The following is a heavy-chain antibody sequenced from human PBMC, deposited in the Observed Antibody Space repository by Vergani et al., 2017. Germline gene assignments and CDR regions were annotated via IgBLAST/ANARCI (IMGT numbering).Heavy chain of an antibody. CDR1: GFTLNTYG. V-gene: IGHV3-30*02. Sequence: QVQILQSGGGVVQPGGSLRLSCTLSGFTLNTYGIHWVRQAPGKGLEWVSFIRYDGSSEYYGDSVKGRFTISRDKSQNTVSLQMNSLRTEDTAVYFCANSVIAGNVGVAYFGMDVSSRGTTVTVSS. D-gene: IGHD2/OR15-2a*01. CDR2: IRYDGSSE. J-gene: IGHJ6*02. CDR3: ANSVIAGNVGVAYFGMDV.